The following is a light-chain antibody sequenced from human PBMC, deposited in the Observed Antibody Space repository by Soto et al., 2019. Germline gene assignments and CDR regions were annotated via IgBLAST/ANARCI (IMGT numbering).Light chain of an antibody. CDR2: AAS. Sequence: STLSHSFLSASTGDRVTISCRVSQGISSDLAWYQQKPGKAPELLIYAASTLQSGVPSRFSGSGSGTEFTLTISSLQPDDFATYYCQHYNSYSEAFGQGTKVDIK. CDR1: QGISSD. V-gene: IGKV1D-8*02. CDR3: QHYNSYSEA. J-gene: IGKJ1*01.